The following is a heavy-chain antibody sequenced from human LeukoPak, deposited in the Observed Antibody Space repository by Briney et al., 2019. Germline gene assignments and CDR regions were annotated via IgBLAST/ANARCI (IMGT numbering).Heavy chain of an antibody. V-gene: IGHV1-69*13. CDR1: GGTFSSYA. Sequence: ASVKVSYKASGGTFSSYAISWVRQAPGQGLEWMGGIIPIFGTANYAQKFQGRVTITADESTSTAYMELSSLRSEDTAVYYCARERGAPPFGAFDIWGQGTMVTVSS. D-gene: IGHD1-26*01. CDR2: IIPIFGTA. CDR3: ARERGAPPFGAFDI. J-gene: IGHJ3*02.